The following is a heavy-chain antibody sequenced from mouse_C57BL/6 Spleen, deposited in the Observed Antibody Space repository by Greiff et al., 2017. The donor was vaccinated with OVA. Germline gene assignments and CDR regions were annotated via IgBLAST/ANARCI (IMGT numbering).Heavy chain of an antibody. CDR3: ARGWLLRDYAMDY. CDR1: GYTFTSYW. V-gene: IGHV1-53*01. J-gene: IGHJ4*01. Sequence: VQLQQPGTELVKPGASVKLSCKASGYTFTSYWMHWVKQRPGQGLEWIGNINPSNGGTNYNEKFKSKATLTVDKSSSTAYMQLSSLTSEDSAVYYCARGWLLRDYAMDYWGQGTSVTVSS. CDR2: INPSNGGT. D-gene: IGHD2-3*01.